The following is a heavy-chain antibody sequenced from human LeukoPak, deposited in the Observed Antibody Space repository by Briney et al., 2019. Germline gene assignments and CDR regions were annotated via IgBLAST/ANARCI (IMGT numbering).Heavy chain of an antibody. Sequence: GGSLRLSCAASGFTFNTYGLHWVRQAPGKGLEWVAFIRYNGNDNYYTDSVKGRFTISRDNSKNTLYLQMNSLRGEDTAVYYCAKGDSATSELDYWGQGTLVTVSS. CDR3: AKGDSATSELDY. CDR2: IRYNGNDN. D-gene: IGHD1-26*01. V-gene: IGHV3-30*02. J-gene: IGHJ4*02. CDR1: GFTFNTYG.